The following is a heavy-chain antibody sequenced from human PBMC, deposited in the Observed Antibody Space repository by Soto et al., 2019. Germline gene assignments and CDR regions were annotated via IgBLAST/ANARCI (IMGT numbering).Heavy chain of an antibody. V-gene: IGHV3-74*01. CDR3: VGKGVEAPAY. J-gene: IGHJ4*02. D-gene: IGHD2-2*01. CDR1: GFTFSTYW. Sequence: GSLRLSCAVSGFTFSTYWMHWVRQAPGKGLVWVSRINNDGSTTNYADSVKGRFTIARDSDKNTLYLQMDSLRAEDTADYYCVGKGVEAPAYWGQGTLVTVSS. CDR2: INNDGSTT.